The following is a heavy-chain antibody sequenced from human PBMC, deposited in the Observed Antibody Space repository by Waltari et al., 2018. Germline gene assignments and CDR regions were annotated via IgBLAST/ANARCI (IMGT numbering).Heavy chain of an antibody. D-gene: IGHD3-3*01. V-gene: IGHV3-48*01. CDR3: AKSSGFYLRSDTFDM. J-gene: IGHJ3*02. CDR2: ISHTSKTI. Sequence: EVQLMQSGGGLVQPGGSLTLSCTAPGFAFSDSAMNWVRQAPGRGLEWLSYISHTSKTIYYADSVKGRLTVSRDNAKNSLYLQMNSLSAEDTAVYFCAKSSGFYLRSDTFDMWGQGTRVTVSS. CDR1: GFAFSDSA.